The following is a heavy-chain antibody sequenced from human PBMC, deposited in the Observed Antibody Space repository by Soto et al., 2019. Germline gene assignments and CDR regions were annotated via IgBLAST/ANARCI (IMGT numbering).Heavy chain of an antibody. D-gene: IGHD5-18*01. V-gene: IGHV3-73*02. J-gene: IGHJ4*02. CDR2: IRSKVNTYAT. CDR3: TRRRDWTAMDPLDY. Sequence: EVQLVESGGGLVQPGGSLKLSCAASGFTLSDSAMHWVRQASGKGLEWVGRIRSKVNTYATAYAASVKGRFTISRDDSVNTTYLQMNSLKAEDTGVYYCTRRRDWTAMDPLDYWGRGTLVTVSS. CDR1: GFTLSDSA.